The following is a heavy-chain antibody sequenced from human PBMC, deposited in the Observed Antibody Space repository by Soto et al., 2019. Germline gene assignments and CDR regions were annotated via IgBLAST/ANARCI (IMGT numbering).Heavy chain of an antibody. CDR1: GFKFTSYG. CDR3: TRGGAGRPDY. J-gene: IGHJ4*02. Sequence: DVVLVSSGGGFVRPGESLRLSCGVSGFKFTSYGMNWVRQAPGKGLEWLSYSGLSATTHYVDSVRGRFTVSRDNDMNLLFLHLDNVRDEDTAVYYCTRGGAGRPDYWGQGSLVVVSS. CDR2: SGLSATT. D-gene: IGHD6-13*01. V-gene: IGHV3-48*02.